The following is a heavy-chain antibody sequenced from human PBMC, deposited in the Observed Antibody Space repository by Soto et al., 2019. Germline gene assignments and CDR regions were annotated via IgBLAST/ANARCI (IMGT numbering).Heavy chain of an antibody. CDR3: AKDMGSGYGYGLDV. CDR1: GFTFDDYA. Sequence: PGGSLRLSCAASGFTFDDYAMHWVRQAPGKGLEWVSGISWNSGSIGYADSVKGRFIISRDNAKSSLYLQMNSLRPEDTALYYCAKDMGSGYGYGLDVWGQGTTVTGSS. D-gene: IGHD5-12*01. CDR2: ISWNSGSI. V-gene: IGHV3-9*01. J-gene: IGHJ6*02.